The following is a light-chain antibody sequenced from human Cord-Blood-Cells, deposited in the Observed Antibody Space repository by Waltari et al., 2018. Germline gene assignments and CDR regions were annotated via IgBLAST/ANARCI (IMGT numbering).Light chain of an antibody. CDR1: SSDAGGYNT. V-gene: IGLV2-8*01. Sequence: QSALTQPPSASRSPGQSVTISCTGTSSDAGGYNTFSWYQQHPGKAPKHMIYEVSKRPSGVPDRFSGSKSGNTASLTVSGLQAEDEADYYCSSYAGSNNFVVFGGGTKLTVL. CDR3: SSYAGSNNFVV. J-gene: IGLJ2*01. CDR2: EVS.